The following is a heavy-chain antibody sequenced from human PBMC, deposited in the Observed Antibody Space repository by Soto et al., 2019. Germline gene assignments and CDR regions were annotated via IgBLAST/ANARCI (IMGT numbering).Heavy chain of an antibody. V-gene: IGHV1-8*01. J-gene: IGHJ4*02. CDR1: GYTFTSYD. D-gene: IGHD1-1*01. CDR3: ARERTGPHYFDY. Sequence: QVQLVQSGAEVKKPGASVKVSCKASGYTFTSYDINWVRQATGQGLEWMGWMNPNSGNTAYAQKFQGRVTMTRNTSISTAYMELSSLRSEATAVSYSARERTGPHYFDYWGQGTLVTVSS. CDR2: MNPNSGNT.